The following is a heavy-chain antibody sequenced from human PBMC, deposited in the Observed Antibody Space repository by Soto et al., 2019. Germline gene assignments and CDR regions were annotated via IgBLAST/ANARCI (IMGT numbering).Heavy chain of an antibody. CDR1: GYSFTSYW. J-gene: IGHJ6*02. Sequence: PGESLKISCKGSGYSFTSYWIGWVRQMPGKGLEWMGIIYPGDSDTRYSPSFQGQVTISADKSISTAYLQWSSLKASDTAMYYCARYLYSNYNYYYYGMDVWGQGTTVTVSS. D-gene: IGHD4-4*01. V-gene: IGHV5-51*01. CDR3: ARYLYSNYNYYYYGMDV. CDR2: IYPGDSDT.